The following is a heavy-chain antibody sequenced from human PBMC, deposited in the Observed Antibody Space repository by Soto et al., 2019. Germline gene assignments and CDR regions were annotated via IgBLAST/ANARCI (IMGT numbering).Heavy chain of an antibody. D-gene: IGHD6-13*01. J-gene: IGHJ6*03. CDR3: ARSPEGMADYYYYMDV. Sequence: QVQLVQSGAEVKKPGSSVKVSCKASGGTFSSYTISWVRQAPGQVLEWMGRIIPILGIANYAQKFQGRVTITADKSTSTAYMELSSLRSEDTAVYYCARSPEGMADYYYYMDVWGKGTTVTVSS. CDR2: IIPILGIA. CDR1: GGTFSSYT. V-gene: IGHV1-69*02.